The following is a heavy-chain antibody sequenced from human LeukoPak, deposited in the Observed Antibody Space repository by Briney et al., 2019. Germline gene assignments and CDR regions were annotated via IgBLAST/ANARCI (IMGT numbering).Heavy chain of an antibody. V-gene: IGHV3-23*01. Sequence: GGSLRLSCAASGFTFSSYAMSWVRQAPGKGLEWVSGISGSGGSTYYADSVKGRFTISRDNSKNTLYLQMNSLRAEDTAVYYCAKDGGSSWYVRDYYMDVWGKGTTVTVSS. CDR1: GFTFSSYA. D-gene: IGHD6-13*01. J-gene: IGHJ6*03. CDR3: AKDGGSSWYVRDYYMDV. CDR2: ISGSGGST.